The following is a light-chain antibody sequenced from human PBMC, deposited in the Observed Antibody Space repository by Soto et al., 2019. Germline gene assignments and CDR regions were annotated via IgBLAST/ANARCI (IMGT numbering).Light chain of an antibody. J-gene: IGKJ2*01. CDR1: QSVGSNY. V-gene: IGKV3-20*01. CDR3: QHYGTTVFT. Sequence: DIVLTQSPGTLSLSPGERATLSCRASQSVGSNYLAWYQQKPGQAPRLLIYAAFSRATGIPDRFSGSGSGTDFTLTITRLEPEDFAVYYCQHYGTTVFTFVQGTKLEIK. CDR2: AAF.